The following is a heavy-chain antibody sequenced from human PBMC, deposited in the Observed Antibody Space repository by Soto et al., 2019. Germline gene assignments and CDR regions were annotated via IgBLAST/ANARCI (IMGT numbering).Heavy chain of an antibody. CDR3: ARAIEYRSSTFAY. J-gene: IGHJ4*02. D-gene: IGHD6-6*01. CDR2: TSANNDDT. Sequence: ASVKVSCKASGYTFSSYGITWVRQAPGQGLEWLGWTSANNDDTKYAQKFQGRVTLTTDTSTTTAYMELRSLTSDDTAIYYCARAIEYRSSTFAYWGQGTLVPVSS. V-gene: IGHV1-18*01. CDR1: GYTFSSYG.